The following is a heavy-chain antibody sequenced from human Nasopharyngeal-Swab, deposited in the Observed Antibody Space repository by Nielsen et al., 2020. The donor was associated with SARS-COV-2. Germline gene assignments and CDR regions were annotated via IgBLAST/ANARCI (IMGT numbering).Heavy chain of an antibody. CDR1: GFTFSSYG. Sequence: GASLQISCAASGFTFSSYGMHWVRQAPGKGLEWVAVIWYDGGNKYYADSVKGRFTISRDNSKNTLYLQMNSLRAEDTAVYYCAREFRRYSSSWPFDYWGQGTLVTVSS. D-gene: IGHD6-13*01. J-gene: IGHJ4*02. V-gene: IGHV3-33*01. CDR2: IWYDGGNK. CDR3: AREFRRYSSSWPFDY.